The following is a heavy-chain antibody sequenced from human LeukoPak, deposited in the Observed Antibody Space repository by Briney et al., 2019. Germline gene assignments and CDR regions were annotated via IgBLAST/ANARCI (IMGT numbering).Heavy chain of an antibody. J-gene: IGHJ4*02. CDR1: GFTFGNYA. V-gene: IGHV3-23*01. CDR3: AKDYHDSSLDYFDY. Sequence: PGGSLRLSCTVSGFTFGNYAMTWVRQGPGKGLESVSSASTDGTPYYANSVKGRFTISRDNSKSTLYLQMNSLRAEDTAVYYCAKDYHDSSLDYFDYWGQGSLVSVSS. CDR2: ASTDGTP. D-gene: IGHD3-22*01.